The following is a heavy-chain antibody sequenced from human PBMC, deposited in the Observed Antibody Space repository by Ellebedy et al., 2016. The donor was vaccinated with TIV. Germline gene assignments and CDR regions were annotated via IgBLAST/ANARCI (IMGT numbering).Heavy chain of an antibody. CDR1: GFSLSTSGVG. CDR2: IYWDDDK. Sequence: SGPTLVXPTQTLTLTCTFSGFSLSTSGVGVGWIRRPPGKALEWLALIYWDDDKRYSPSLKSRLTITKDTSKNQVVLTMTNMDPVDTATYYCAHTITMVRGVITYHYYGMDVWGQGTTVTVSS. CDR3: AHTITMVRGVITYHYYGMDV. V-gene: IGHV2-5*02. J-gene: IGHJ6*02. D-gene: IGHD3-10*01.